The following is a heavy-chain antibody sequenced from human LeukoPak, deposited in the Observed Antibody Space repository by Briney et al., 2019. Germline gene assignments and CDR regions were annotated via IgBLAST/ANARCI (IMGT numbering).Heavy chain of an antibody. Sequence: SGTLSLTCAVSGASISSSNWWSWVRQPPGKGLEWIGEIYHSGSTNYNPSLKSRVTMSVDRSKNQFSLKLSSVTAADTAVYYCARQKWEQQGRDYYFYGLDVWGPGTTVTVSS. D-gene: IGHD1-26*01. J-gene: IGHJ6*02. V-gene: IGHV4-4*02. CDR2: IYHSGST. CDR3: ARQKWEQQGRDYYFYGLDV. CDR1: GASISSSNW.